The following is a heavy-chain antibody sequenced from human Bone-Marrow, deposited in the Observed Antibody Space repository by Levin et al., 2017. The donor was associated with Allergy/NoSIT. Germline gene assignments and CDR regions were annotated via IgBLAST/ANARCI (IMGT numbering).Heavy chain of an antibody. Sequence: GGSLRLSCAASGFNFTKAWMSWIRQAPGKGLEWVGRIKTGGATREYAAPVKGRFTISRDDSRNTLFLQMNSLRTEDTALYFCAAESGMATKYWGQGTLVSVSS. CDR1: GFNFTKAW. J-gene: IGHJ4*02. V-gene: IGHV3-15*01. D-gene: IGHD5-24*01. CDR3: AAESGMATKY. CDR2: IKTGGATR.